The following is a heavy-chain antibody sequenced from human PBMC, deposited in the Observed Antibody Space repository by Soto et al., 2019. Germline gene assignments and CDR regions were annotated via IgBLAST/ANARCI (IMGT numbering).Heavy chain of an antibody. D-gene: IGHD4-17*01. J-gene: IGHJ4*02. V-gene: IGHV4-39*03. CDR2: IYYSGTT. Sequence: SETLSLTCTVSGDSISGSNYYWGWIRQPPGKGLEWIGNIYYSGTTYYNPSLKSRVTISVDTSKNQFSLKLSSVTAADTAVYYCSHGYSQYFNSWGQGTLVTVSS. CDR3: SHGYSQYFNS. CDR1: GDSISGSNYY.